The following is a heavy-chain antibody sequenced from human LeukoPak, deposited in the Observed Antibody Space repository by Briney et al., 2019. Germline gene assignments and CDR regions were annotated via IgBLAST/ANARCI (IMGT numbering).Heavy chain of an antibody. CDR2: ISSGSTI. D-gene: IGHD2-2*01. Sequence: GGSLRLSCAASGFTFSDYYMSWIRQAPGKGLEWVSYISSGSTIYYADSVKGRFTISRDNAKNSLYLQMNSLRAEDTAVYYCARVRYCSSTSCYLGVFDYWGQGTMVTVSS. CDR1: GFTFSDYY. J-gene: IGHJ4*02. CDR3: ARVRYCSSTSCYLGVFDY. V-gene: IGHV3-11*04.